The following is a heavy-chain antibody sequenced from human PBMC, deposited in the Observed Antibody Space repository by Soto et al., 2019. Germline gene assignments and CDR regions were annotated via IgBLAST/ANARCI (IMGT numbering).Heavy chain of an antibody. CDR1: GYTFTGYY. Sequence: QVQLVQSGAEVKKPGASVKVSCKAPGYTFTGYYMHWVRQAPGQGLEWMGWINPNSGDTNYAQKFQGRVTMTRDTSISTAYMEVSRLRSDDTAVYSCARVSGATPLVYWGQGTLVTVSS. J-gene: IGHJ4*02. CDR2: INPNSGDT. CDR3: ARVSGATPLVY. D-gene: IGHD1-26*01. V-gene: IGHV1-2*02.